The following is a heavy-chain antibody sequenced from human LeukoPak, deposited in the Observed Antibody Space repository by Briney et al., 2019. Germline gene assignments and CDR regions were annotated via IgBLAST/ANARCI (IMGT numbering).Heavy chain of an antibody. V-gene: IGHV3-7*01. Sequence: GGSLRLSCAASGFTFSSDWMSWVRQAPGKGLEWVANIKQDGSEKYYVDSVKGRFTISRDNAKNSLYLQMNSLTAEDTAVHYCARGSSWLRGNWFDPWGQGTLVTVSS. CDR3: ARGSSWLRGNWFDP. CDR2: IKQDGSEK. CDR1: GFTFSSDW. D-gene: IGHD6-13*01. J-gene: IGHJ5*02.